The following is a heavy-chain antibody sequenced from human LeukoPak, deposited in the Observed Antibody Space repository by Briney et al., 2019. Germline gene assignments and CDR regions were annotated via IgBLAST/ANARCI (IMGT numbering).Heavy chain of an antibody. J-gene: IGHJ4*02. CDR1: GGSISSYY. D-gene: IGHD6-13*01. Sequence: SETLSLTCTVFGGSISSYYWSWIRQPAGKGLEWIGRIYTSGSTNYNPSLKSRVTMSVDTSKNQFSLKLSSVTAADTAVYYCARDPGIAAADSYYFDYGGQGTLVTVSS. V-gene: IGHV4-4*07. CDR3: ARDPGIAAADSYYFDY. CDR2: IYTSGST.